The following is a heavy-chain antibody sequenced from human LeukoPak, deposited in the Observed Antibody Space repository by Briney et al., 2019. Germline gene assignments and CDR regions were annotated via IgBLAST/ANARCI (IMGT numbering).Heavy chain of an antibody. J-gene: IGHJ4*02. CDR1: GGSISSSSYY. CDR3: ARHNGDYRY. V-gene: IGHV4-39*01. CDR2: IYYSGST. D-gene: IGHD4-17*01. Sequence: PSETLSLTCTVSGGSISSSSYYRGWIRQPPGKGLEWIGSIYYSGSTYYNPSLKSRVTISVDTSKNQFSLKLSSVTAADTAVYYCARHNGDYRYWGQGTLVTVSS.